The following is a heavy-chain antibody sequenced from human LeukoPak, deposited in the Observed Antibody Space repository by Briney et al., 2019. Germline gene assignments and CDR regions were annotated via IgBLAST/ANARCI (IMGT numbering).Heavy chain of an antibody. CDR2: INGDGSIT. J-gene: IGHJ4*02. D-gene: IGHD3-10*01. V-gene: IGHV3-74*01. CDR1: GFTISGYW. CDR3: AREGFGAMGGY. Sequence: GGSLRLSCEVSGFTISGYWMHWVRQAPGKGLVWVSRINGDGSITAYADSVKGRFTISRDNAKNTLYLQMNSLRAEDTAVYYCAREGFGAMGGYWGQGTLVTVSS.